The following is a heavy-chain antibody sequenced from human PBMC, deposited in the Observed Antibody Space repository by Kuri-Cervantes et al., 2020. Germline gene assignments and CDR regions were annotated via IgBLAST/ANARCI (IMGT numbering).Heavy chain of an antibody. Sequence: ASVKVSCKASGYTFTSYGISWVRQAPGQGLEWMGWISAYNGNTNYAQKLQGRVTMTTDTSTSTAYMELSSLRSEDTAVYYCARGKKAARVVLRYFDSVGYGMDVWGQGTTVTGYS. D-gene: IGHD3-9*01. CDR2: ISAYNGNT. V-gene: IGHV1-18*01. CDR1: GYTFTSYG. CDR3: ARGKKAARVVLRYFDSVGYGMDV. J-gene: IGHJ6*02.